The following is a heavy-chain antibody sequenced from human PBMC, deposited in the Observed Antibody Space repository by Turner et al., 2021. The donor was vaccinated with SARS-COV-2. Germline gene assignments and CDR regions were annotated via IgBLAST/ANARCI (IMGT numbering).Heavy chain of an antibody. D-gene: IGHD6-19*01. CDR1: GFTLSNYW. Sequence: VQRVETGGDLVQTGGSVRLSSPASGFTLSNYWMSWVLQAPGKGLEWVANIRQDGSEKEYVDSVKCRFTISRDNAKNSLYLQMNSLRVEDTAVYYCAGSGGWLLDLWGQGTLVTVSS. CDR3: AGSGGWLLDL. J-gene: IGHJ4*02. V-gene: IGHV3-7*03. CDR2: IRQDGSEK.